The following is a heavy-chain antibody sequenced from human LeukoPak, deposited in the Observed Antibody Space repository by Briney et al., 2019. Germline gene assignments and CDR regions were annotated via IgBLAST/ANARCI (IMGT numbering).Heavy chain of an antibody. CDR1: GYTFTSYA. CDR3: ARDFLSDFWTPKGY. CDR2: INTNTGNP. J-gene: IGHJ4*02. Sequence: GASVKVSCKASGYTFTSYAMNWVRQAPGQGLEWMGWINTNTGNPTYAQGFTGRFVFSLDTSVSTAYLQISSLKAEDTAVYYCARDFLSDFWTPKGYWGQGTLVTVSS. D-gene: IGHD3-3*01. V-gene: IGHV7-4-1*02.